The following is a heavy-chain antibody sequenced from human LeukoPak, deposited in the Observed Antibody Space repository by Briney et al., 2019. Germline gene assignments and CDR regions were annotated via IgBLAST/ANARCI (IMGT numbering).Heavy chain of an antibody. CDR3: ARSGRGTYYYFDW. D-gene: IGHD1-26*01. J-gene: IGHJ4*02. CDR2: ISGSNGNT. V-gene: IGHV1-18*01. Sequence: ASVKVSCKASGYSCTRYGMSWVRQAPGQGPEWMGWISGSNGNTNYAQKFQGRVTVTADTSTSTAYMEVWSLRPDDTAVYYCARSGRGTYYYFDWWGQGTLVTVPS. CDR1: GYSCTRYG.